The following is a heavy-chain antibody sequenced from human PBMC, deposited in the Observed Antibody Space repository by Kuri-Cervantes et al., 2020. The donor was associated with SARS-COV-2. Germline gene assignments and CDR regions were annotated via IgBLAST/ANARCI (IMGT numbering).Heavy chain of an antibody. V-gene: IGHV3-23*01. Sequence: LSLTCAASGFTFSSYAMSWVRQAPGKGLEWVSAISGSGGSTYYADSVKGRFTISRDNSKNTLYLQMNSLRAEDTAVFYCAKRARNCSSTSCYPAEYFQHWGQGTLVTVSS. D-gene: IGHD2-2*01. CDR3: AKRARNCSSTSCYPAEYFQH. CDR2: ISGSGGST. J-gene: IGHJ1*01. CDR1: GFTFSSYA.